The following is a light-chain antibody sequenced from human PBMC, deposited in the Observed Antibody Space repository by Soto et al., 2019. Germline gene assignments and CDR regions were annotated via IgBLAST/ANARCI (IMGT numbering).Light chain of an antibody. CDR2: DVS. V-gene: IGLV2-14*03. CDR1: SSDVGAYHS. J-gene: IGLJ2*01. CDR3: TSFTDTGTVI. Sequence: QSALTQPASVSGSPGQSFTISCTGTSSDVGAYHSVSWYQQHPGKAPKLIIFDVSNRPSGVSDRFSGSKSGNTASLTISGLQAEDEADYYCTSFTDTGTVIFGGGTKLT.